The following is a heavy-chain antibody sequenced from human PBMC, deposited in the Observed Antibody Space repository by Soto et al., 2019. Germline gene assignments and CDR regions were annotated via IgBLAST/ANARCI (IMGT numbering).Heavy chain of an antibody. CDR3: ARDFSGSHYYFDY. CDR2: IYYSGST. J-gene: IGHJ4*02. Sequence: QVQLQESGPGLVKPSQTLSLTCTVSGGSISSGDYYWSWIRQPPGKGLEWIGYIYYSGSTYYNPSLKSRVTLSVDTSKNQFYLKLSSVTAADTAVYYCARDFSGSHYYFDYWGQGTLVTVSS. V-gene: IGHV4-30-4*01. D-gene: IGHD3-10*01. CDR1: GGSISSGDYY.